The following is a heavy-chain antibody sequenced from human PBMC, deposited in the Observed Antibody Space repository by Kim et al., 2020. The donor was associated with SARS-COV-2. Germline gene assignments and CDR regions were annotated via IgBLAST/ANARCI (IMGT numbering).Heavy chain of an antibody. CDR3: AGHGYGDYAIAFDI. Sequence: SVKVSCKASGGTFSSYAISWVRQAPGQGLEWMGGIIPIFGTANYAQKFQGRVTITADESTSTAYMELSSLRSEDTAVYYCAGHGYGDYAIAFDIWGQGTMVTVSS. CDR2: IIPIFGTA. CDR1: GGTFSSYA. D-gene: IGHD4-17*01. V-gene: IGHV1-69*13. J-gene: IGHJ3*02.